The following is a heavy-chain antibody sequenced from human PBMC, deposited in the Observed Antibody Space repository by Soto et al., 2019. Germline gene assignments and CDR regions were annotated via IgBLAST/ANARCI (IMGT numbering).Heavy chain of an antibody. CDR3: ASVDI. V-gene: IGHV3-7*01. D-gene: IGHD5-12*01. J-gene: IGHJ4*02. CDR1: GFTFSNYW. CDR2: IKQDGTEK. Sequence: GGSLRLSCAASGFTFSNYWMSWVRQAPGKGLEWVANIKQDGTEKNYVDSVRGRFTISRDNAKNSLDLQMNSLTAEDTAVYYCASVDIWGQGTLVTVSS.